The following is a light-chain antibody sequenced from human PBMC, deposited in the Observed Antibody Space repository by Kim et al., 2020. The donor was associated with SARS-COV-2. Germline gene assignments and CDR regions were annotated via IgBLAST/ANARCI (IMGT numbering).Light chain of an antibody. CDR3: SSRDSSGNLVI. CDR1: SLRSFS. Sequence: SSELTQDPDVSVALGQTVRITCQGDSLRSFSASWYQQQPGQSPVRVIYASNHRPSGIPDRFSGSTSGNTASLTITGAQAEDEADYYCSSRDSSGNLVIFGGGTQVTVL. J-gene: IGLJ2*01. V-gene: IGLV3-19*01. CDR2: ASN.